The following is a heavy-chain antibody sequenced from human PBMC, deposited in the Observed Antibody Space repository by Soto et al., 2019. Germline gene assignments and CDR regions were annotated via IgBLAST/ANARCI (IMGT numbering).Heavy chain of an antibody. CDR3: AREILRYFDWLLNYGMDV. J-gene: IGHJ6*02. CDR1: GFTFSSYW. Sequence: GGSLRLSCAASGFTFSSYWMSWVRQAPGKGLEWVANIKQDGSEKYYVDSVKGRFTISRDNAKNSLYLQMNSLRAEDTAVYYCAREILRYFDWLLNYGMDVWGQGTTVTVSS. V-gene: IGHV3-7*01. CDR2: IKQDGSEK. D-gene: IGHD3-9*01.